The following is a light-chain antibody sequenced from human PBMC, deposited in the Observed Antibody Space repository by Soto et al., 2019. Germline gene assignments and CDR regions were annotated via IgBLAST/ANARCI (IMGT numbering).Light chain of an antibody. Sequence: DIQLTQSPSSLSASVGDRVTITCRASQSISSYLNWYQQKPGNSPKLLIYAASSLQSGVPSRFSGRGSGTDFTITISSLQPEDFATYYCQQSYSTSITFGQGTRLEIK. CDR3: QQSYSTSIT. CDR1: QSISSY. CDR2: AAS. J-gene: IGKJ5*01. V-gene: IGKV1-39*01.